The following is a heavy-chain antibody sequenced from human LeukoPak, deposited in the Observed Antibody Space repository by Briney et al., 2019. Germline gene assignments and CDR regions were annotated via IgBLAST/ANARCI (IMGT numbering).Heavy chain of an antibody. CDR1: GYSFTNYW. V-gene: IGHV5-51*01. CDR2: IYPGDSDT. Sequence: GESLKISCKGSGYSFTNYWIGWVRQMPGKGLEWMGIIYPGDSDTRYSPSFQGQVTISADKSISTAYLQWSSLKASDTAMYYCATRYYYDSGSYSSSDYWGQGTLVNVSS. D-gene: IGHD3-10*01. CDR3: ATRYYYDSGSYSSSDY. J-gene: IGHJ4*02.